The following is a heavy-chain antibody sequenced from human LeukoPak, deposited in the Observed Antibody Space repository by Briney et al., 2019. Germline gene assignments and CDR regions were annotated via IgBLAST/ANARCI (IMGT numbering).Heavy chain of an antibody. CDR3: ASSLHAFDI. J-gene: IGHJ3*02. CDR2: ISGNGGST. Sequence: GGSLRLSCTASGFTFSTYAMHWVRQAPGKGLEYVSGISGNGGSTYYGKPVKGGFTISRDNSKNTLYIQMGSLRAEDTAVYYCASSLHAFDIWGQGTMVTVSS. CDR1: GFTFSTYA. V-gene: IGHV3-64*01.